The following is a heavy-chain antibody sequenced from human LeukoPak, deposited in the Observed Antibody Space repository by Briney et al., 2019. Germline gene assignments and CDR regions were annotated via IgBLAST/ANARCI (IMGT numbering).Heavy chain of an antibody. CDR3: ARVGSKIAAGNDY. V-gene: IGHV4-59*01. CDR2: IYYSGST. Sequence: PSETLSLTCTVSGGSISSYYWSWIRQPPGKGLEWIGYIYYSGSTNYNPSLKSRVTISVDTSKNQFSLKLSSVTAADTAVYYCARVGSKIAAGNDYWGQGILVTVTS. CDR1: GGSISSYY. D-gene: IGHD6-13*01. J-gene: IGHJ4*02.